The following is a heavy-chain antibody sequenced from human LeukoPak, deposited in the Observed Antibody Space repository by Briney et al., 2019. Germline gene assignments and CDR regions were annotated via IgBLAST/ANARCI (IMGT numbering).Heavy chain of an antibody. CDR3: ARNSTSWSFDL. D-gene: IGHD3-10*01. Sequence: SETLSLTCDVSGDSISSGYYWGWIRQPPGKWLEWIGTIYHSGSTYYNPSLKSRVTISADTSKNQFSLTLNSVTAADTAVYYCARNSTSWSFDLWGRGTLVTVSS. CDR2: IYHSGST. J-gene: IGHJ2*01. V-gene: IGHV4-38-2*01. CDR1: GDSISSGYY.